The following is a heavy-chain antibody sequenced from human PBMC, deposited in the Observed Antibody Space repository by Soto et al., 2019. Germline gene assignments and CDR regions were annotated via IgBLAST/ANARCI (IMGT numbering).Heavy chain of an antibody. Sequence: ASVKVSCKASGYTFTSYYMHWVRQAPGQGLEWMGIINPSGGSTSYAQKFQGRVTMTRDTSTSTVYMELSSLRSEDTAVYYCAREGVLYLTTYYYYGMDVWGQGTTVTVSS. V-gene: IGHV1-46*01. CDR3: AREGVLYLTTYYYYGMDV. CDR1: GYTFTSYY. J-gene: IGHJ6*02. D-gene: IGHD4-4*01. CDR2: INPSGGST.